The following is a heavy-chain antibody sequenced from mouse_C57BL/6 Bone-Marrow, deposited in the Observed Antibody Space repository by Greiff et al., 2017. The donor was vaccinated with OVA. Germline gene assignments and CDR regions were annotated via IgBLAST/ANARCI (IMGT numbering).Heavy chain of an antibody. CDR2: IRSKSNNYAT. D-gene: IGHD1-1*01. Sequence: EVKLMESGGGLVQPKGSLKLSCAASGFSFNTYAMNWVRQAPGKGLEWVARIRSKSNNYATYYADSVKDRFTISRDDSESMLYLQMNNLKTEDTAMYYCVRHYYGTSAMDYWGQGTSVTVSS. CDR3: VRHYYGTSAMDY. CDR1: GFSFNTYA. V-gene: IGHV10-1*01. J-gene: IGHJ4*01.